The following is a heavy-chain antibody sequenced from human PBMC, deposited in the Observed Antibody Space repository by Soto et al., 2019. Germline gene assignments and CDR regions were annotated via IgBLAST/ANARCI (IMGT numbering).Heavy chain of an antibody. CDR1: GFTFSSYA. J-gene: IGHJ4*02. CDR2: ISYDGSNK. CDR3: ASNLLGDYVWGSYRYPPDY. V-gene: IGHV3-30-3*01. Sequence: GGSLRLSCAASGFTFSSYAMHWVRQAPGKGPEWVAVISYDGSNKYYADSVKGRFTISRDNSKNTLYLQMNSLRAEDTAVYYCASNLLGDYVWGSYRYPPDYWGQGTLVTVSS. D-gene: IGHD3-16*02.